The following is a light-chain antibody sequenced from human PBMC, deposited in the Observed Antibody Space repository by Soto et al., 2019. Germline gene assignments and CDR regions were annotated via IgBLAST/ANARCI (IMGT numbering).Light chain of an antibody. V-gene: IGLV1-44*01. CDR1: TSNIGRNT. Sequence: QSVLTQPPSASATPGQRVTISCSGSTSNIGRNTVNWYQQPPGTAPKLLIYSNNQRPSGVPDRFSGSKSGTSASLAISGLQSEDEADYYCAAWDDSLIDYVFGPGTKVTVL. CDR2: SNN. CDR3: AAWDDSLIDYV. J-gene: IGLJ1*01.